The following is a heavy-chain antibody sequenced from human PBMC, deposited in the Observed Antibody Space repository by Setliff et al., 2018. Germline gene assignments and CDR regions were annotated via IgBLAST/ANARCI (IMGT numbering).Heavy chain of an antibody. D-gene: IGHD3-10*01. CDR3: ARSLGSGSYYNSRPFYSDY. J-gene: IGHJ4*02. CDR2: MYSSGST. CDR1: GGSVSSTSYY. Sequence: PSETLSLTCTVSGGSVSSTSYYWGWIRQPPGKGLEWIGSMYSSGSTYYNPSLKSRVTISVDTSKNQFSLKLTSVTAADTAVYFCARSLGSGSYYNSRPFYSDYWGQGTLVTVSS. V-gene: IGHV4-39*07.